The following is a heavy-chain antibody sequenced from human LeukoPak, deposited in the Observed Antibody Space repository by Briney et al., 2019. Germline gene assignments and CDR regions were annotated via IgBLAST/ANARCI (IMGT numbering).Heavy chain of an antibody. V-gene: IGHV4-59*01. J-gene: IGHJ6*04. CDR1: GGSISSYY. CDR3: ARDAGTV. CDR2: IYYSGST. Sequence: SETLSLTCTVSGGSISSYYWSWIRQPPGKGLEWIGYIYYSGSTNYNPSLKNRVTISVDTSKNQFSLNLSSVTAADTALYYCARDAGTVWGKGTTVTISS. D-gene: IGHD1/OR15-1a*01.